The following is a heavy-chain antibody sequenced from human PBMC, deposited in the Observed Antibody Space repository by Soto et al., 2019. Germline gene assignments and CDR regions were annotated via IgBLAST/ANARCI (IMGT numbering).Heavy chain of an antibody. CDR3: ARGRRDYYYYGMDV. CDR1: GGTFSSYA. D-gene: IGHD3-10*01. J-gene: IGHJ6*02. CDR2: IIPIFGTA. V-gene: IGHV1-69*06. Sequence: QVQLVQSGAEVKKPGSSVKVSCKASGGTFSSYAISWVRQAPGQGLEWMGGIIPIFGTANYAQKFQGRVTITADKCTSTAYMELSSLRSEDTAVYYCARGRRDYYYYGMDVWGQGTTVTVSS.